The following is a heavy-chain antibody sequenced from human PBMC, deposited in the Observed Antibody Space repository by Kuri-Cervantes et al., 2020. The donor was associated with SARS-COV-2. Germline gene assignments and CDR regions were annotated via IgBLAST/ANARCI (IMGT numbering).Heavy chain of an antibody. CDR3: ARVVRGVIIEGDY. Sequence: GGSLRLSFSALGFTFSSYAMHWVRQAPGKGLEWVAVISYDGSKKYYADSVKGRFTISRDNSKNTLYLQMNSLRAEDTAVYYCARVVRGVIIEGDYWGQGTLVTVSS. D-gene: IGHD3-10*01. CDR2: ISYDGSKK. V-gene: IGHV3-30-3*01. J-gene: IGHJ4*02. CDR1: GFTFSSYA.